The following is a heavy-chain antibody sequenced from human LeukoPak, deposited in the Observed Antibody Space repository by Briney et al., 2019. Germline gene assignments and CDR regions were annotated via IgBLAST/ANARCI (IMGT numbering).Heavy chain of an antibody. D-gene: IGHD3-3*01. Sequence: PGGSLRLSCAASGFTFSSYSMNWVRQAPGKGLEWVSSISSSSSYIYYADSVKGRFTISRDNAKNSLYPQMNSLRAEDTAVYYCARGQYYDFWSGYYTAWAPNYADYWGQGTLVTVSS. CDR3: ARGQYYDFWSGYYTAWAPNYADY. CDR2: ISSSSSYI. V-gene: IGHV3-21*01. CDR1: GFTFSSYS. J-gene: IGHJ4*02.